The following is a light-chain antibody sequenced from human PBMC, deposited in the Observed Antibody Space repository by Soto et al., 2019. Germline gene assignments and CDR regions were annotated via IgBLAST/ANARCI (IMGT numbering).Light chain of an antibody. Sequence: QSALTQPASVSGSPGQSITISCTGTSSDVGSYNLVSWYQQHPGKAPKLMIYEGSKRTSGVSNRFSGSKSGNTASLTISGLQAEDEADYYCCSYAGSYAFVVFGGGTKLTVL. V-gene: IGLV2-23*03. CDR3: CSYAGSYAFVV. J-gene: IGLJ3*02. CDR2: EGS. CDR1: SSDVGSYNL.